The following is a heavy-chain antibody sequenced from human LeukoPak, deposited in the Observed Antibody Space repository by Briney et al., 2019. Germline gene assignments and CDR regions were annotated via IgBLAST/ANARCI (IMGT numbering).Heavy chain of an antibody. CDR2: INPSGGST. V-gene: IGHV1-46*01. D-gene: IGHD1-26*01. CDR1: GYTFTSYD. J-gene: IGHJ4*02. Sequence: ASVKVSCKASGYTFTSYDINWVRQAPGQGLEWMGIINPSGGSTSYAQKFQGRVTMTRDTSTSTVYMELSSLRSEDTAVYYCARAQSGSDSSFDYWGQGTLVTVS. CDR3: ARAQSGSDSSFDY.